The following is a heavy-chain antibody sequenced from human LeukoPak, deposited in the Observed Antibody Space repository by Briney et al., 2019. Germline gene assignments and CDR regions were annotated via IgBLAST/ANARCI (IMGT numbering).Heavy chain of an antibody. J-gene: IGHJ3*02. CDR1: GGSISSSSYY. V-gene: IGHV4-39*07. Sequence: PSETLSLTCTVSGGSISSSSYYWGWIRQPPGKGLEWIGTMYYRGSTYYNPSLKSRVTISVDTSKNQFSLNLSSVTAADTAVYYCARDPGRNDAFDIWGQGTMVTVSS. CDR3: ARDPGRNDAFDI. CDR2: MYYRGST.